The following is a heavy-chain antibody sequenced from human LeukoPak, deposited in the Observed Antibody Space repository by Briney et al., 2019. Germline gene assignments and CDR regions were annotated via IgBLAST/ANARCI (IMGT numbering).Heavy chain of an antibody. Sequence: GESLKISCKGSGYNFTNYWIAWVRQMPGKGLEWMGIVYPADSDTTYSPSFQGQVTISVDKSISAAYLQWSSLEASDTAMYYCARHVTGMTTAATVWGQGTLVTVSS. J-gene: IGHJ4*02. V-gene: IGHV5-51*01. CDR2: VYPADSDT. D-gene: IGHD2-15*01. CDR3: ARHVTGMTTAATV. CDR1: GYNFTNYW.